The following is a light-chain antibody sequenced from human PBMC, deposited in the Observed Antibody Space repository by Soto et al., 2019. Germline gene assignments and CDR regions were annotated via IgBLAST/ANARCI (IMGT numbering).Light chain of an antibody. J-gene: IGKJ4*01. CDR3: HQYYYTTHS. CDR1: QNALCNPNNKDN. V-gene: IGKV4-1*01. CDR2: WAA. Sequence: YLAVSLGERAPINCKSSQNALCNPNNKDNLSWDRQKQGQPPTSHIYWAATREFEGPVRSRFSGSGSDFTLTISIRQAEDEAFDYCHQYYYTTHSFGGGTKVDIK.